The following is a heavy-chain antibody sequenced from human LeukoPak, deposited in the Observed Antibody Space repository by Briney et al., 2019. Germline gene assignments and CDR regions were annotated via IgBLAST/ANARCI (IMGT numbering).Heavy chain of an antibody. CDR1: GYTLTELS. D-gene: IGHD3-22*01. CDR2: FDPEDGET. Sequence: ASVKVSCKVSGYTLTELSMHWVRQAPGKGLEWMGGFDPEDGETIYAQKFQGRVTMTRDTSTSTVYMELSSLRSEDTAVYYCARGYDSSGRPDYWGQGALVTVSS. J-gene: IGHJ4*02. V-gene: IGHV1-24*01. CDR3: ARGYDSSGRPDY.